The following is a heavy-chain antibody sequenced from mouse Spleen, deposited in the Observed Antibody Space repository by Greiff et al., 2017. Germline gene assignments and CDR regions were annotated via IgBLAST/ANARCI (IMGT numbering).Heavy chain of an antibody. V-gene: IGHV1-69*02. Sequence: QVQLQQPGAEPVRPGASVKLSCKASGYTFTSYWINWVKQRPGQGLEWIGNIYPSDSYTNYNQKFKDKATLTVDKSSSTAYMQLSSPTSEDSAVYYCTRSGYGLWYFDVWGAGTTVTVSS. CDR3: TRSGYGLWYFDV. CDR1: GYTFTSYW. D-gene: IGHD2-10*02. J-gene: IGHJ1*01. CDR2: IYPSDSYT.